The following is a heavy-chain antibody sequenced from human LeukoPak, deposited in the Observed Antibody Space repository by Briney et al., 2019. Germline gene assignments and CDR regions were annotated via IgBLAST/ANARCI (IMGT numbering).Heavy chain of an antibody. Sequence: SETLSLTCTVSGGSISSYYWSWIRQPPGKGLEWIGYIYYSGSTYYNPSLKSRVTISVDTSKNQFSLKLSSVTAADTAVYYCARGGIAAAGTEGAFDIWGQGTMVTVSS. CDR2: IYYSGST. D-gene: IGHD6-13*01. CDR3: ARGGIAAAGTEGAFDI. J-gene: IGHJ3*02. CDR1: GGSISSYY. V-gene: IGHV4-59*08.